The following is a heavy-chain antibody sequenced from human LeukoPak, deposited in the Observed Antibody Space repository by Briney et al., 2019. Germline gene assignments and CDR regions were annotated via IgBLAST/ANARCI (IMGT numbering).Heavy chain of an antibody. CDR1: GGSISSYY. Sequence: SETLSLTCTVSGGSISSYYWGWIRQPPGKGLEWIGTIYYSGSTYYNPSLKSRVTISVDTSKNQFSLKLNSVTAADTAVYYCAREETYYYDSSGYDDYWGQGTLVTVSS. CDR2: IYYSGST. CDR3: AREETYYYDSSGYDDY. J-gene: IGHJ4*02. V-gene: IGHV4-39*07. D-gene: IGHD3-22*01.